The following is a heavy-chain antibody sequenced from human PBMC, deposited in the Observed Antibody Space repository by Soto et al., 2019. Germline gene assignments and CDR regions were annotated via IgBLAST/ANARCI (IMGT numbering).Heavy chain of an antibody. D-gene: IGHD3-22*01. CDR2: INSDGSST. Sequence: PGGSLRLSCAASGFTFSSYWMHWVRQAPGKGLVWVSRINSDGSSTSYADSVKGRFTISRDNAKNTLYLQMNSLRAEDTAVYYCARDWLVEHDYYDSSGYYTWLDPWGQGTLVTVYS. CDR1: GFTFSSYW. CDR3: ARDWLVEHDYYDSSGYYTWLDP. V-gene: IGHV3-74*01. J-gene: IGHJ5*02.